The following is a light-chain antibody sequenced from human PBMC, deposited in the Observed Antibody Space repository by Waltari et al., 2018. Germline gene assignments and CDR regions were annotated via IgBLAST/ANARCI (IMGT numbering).Light chain of an antibody. CDR2: DVS. CDR3: SSFTGGSNVL. Sequence: QSALTQPASVSGSPGQSITISCPGTSSDFVSWYQRYPGKAPTLMIFDVSNRPPGVSDRFSGSKSANMASLTISGLLAEDEADYYCSSFTGGSNVLFGGGTKLTVL. J-gene: IGLJ2*01. V-gene: IGLV2-14*03. CDR1: SSDFV.